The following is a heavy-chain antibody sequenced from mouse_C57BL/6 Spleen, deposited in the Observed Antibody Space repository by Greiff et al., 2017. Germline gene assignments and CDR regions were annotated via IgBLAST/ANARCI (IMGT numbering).Heavy chain of an antibody. Sequence: DVMLVESGGDLVKPGGSLKLSCAASGFTFSSYGMSWVRQTPDKRLEWVATISSGGSYTYYPDSVKGRFTISRDNAKNTLYLQMSSLKSEDTAMYYCARRWEDYAMDYWGQGTSVTVSS. CDR3: ARRWEDYAMDY. D-gene: IGHD4-1*01. J-gene: IGHJ4*01. CDR1: GFTFSSYG. CDR2: ISSGGSYT. V-gene: IGHV5-6*02.